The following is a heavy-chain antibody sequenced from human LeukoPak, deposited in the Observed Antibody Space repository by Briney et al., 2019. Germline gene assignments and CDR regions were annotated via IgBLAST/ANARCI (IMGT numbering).Heavy chain of an antibody. CDR3: ARSSVAGHFDY. CDR2: ITSGSSYI. V-gene: IGHV3-21*01. J-gene: IGHJ4*02. D-gene: IGHD6-19*01. Sequence: GGSLRLSCAASGFTFSSYNMNWVRQAPGQGLEWVSSITSGSSYIYYADSVKGRFTISRDNAKSSLYLQMNSLRAEDTAVYYCARSSVAGHFDYWGQGTLVTVSS. CDR1: GFTFSSYN.